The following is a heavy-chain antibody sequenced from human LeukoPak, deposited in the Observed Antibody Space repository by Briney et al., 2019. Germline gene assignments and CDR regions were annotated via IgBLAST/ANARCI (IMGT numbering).Heavy chain of an antibody. V-gene: IGHV4-59*01. CDR2: IYYSVST. CDR1: GGSISSYY. CDR3: ARGPPGGMDV. D-gene: IGHD3-10*01. Sequence: SETLSLTCTVSGGSISSYYWSWIRQPPGKGLEWIGYIYYSVSTNYNPSLKSRVTISVDTSKNQLSLKLSSVTAADTAVYYCARGPPGGMDVWGQGTTVTVSS. J-gene: IGHJ6*02.